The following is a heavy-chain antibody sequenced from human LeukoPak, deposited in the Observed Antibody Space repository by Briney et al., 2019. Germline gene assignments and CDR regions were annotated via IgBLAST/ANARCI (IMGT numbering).Heavy chain of an antibody. V-gene: IGHV1-69*04. D-gene: IGHD1-26*01. CDR2: IIPILGIA. J-gene: IGHJ4*02. CDR3: ARDLGDSGSYDDY. CDR1: GGTFSRYA. Sequence: SVKVSCKASGGTFSRYAISWVRQAPGQGLEWMGRIIPILGIANYAQKFQGRVTITADKSTSTAYMELSSLRSEDTAVYYCARDLGDSGSYDDYWGQGTLVTVSS.